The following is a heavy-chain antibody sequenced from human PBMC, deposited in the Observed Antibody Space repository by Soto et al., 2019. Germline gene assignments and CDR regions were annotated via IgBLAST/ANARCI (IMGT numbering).Heavy chain of an antibody. CDR3: ARNQYSGYALGVDY. D-gene: IGHD5-12*01. V-gene: IGHV3-53*01. J-gene: IGHJ4*02. Sequence: PGGSLRLSCSASGFTVSSNYMSWVRPAPGKGLEWVSVIYSGGSTYYADSVKGRFTISRDNSKNTLYLQMNSLRAEDTAVYYCARNQYSGYALGVDYWGQGTLVTVSS. CDR2: IYSGGST. CDR1: GFTVSSNY.